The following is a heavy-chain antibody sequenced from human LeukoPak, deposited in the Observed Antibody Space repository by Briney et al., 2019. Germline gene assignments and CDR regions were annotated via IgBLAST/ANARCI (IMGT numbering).Heavy chain of an antibody. Sequence: PSETLSLTCSVSGDSMSSHYWSWIRQPPGRELEWIGYISYTGSAKYNPSLSSRVTISVDTSNNHFSLNLFSVTAADTAVYYCARTYYYMDIWGKGTTVTASS. V-gene: IGHV4-59*11. J-gene: IGHJ6*03. CDR3: ARTYYYMDI. CDR2: ISYTGSA. CDR1: GDSMSSHY.